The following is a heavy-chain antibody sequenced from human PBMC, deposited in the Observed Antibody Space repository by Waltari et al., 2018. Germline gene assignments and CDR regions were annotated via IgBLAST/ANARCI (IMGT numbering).Heavy chain of an antibody. CDR2: INAGNRNT. D-gene: IGHD6-6*01. Sequence: QVQLVQSGAEVKKPGASVKVSCKASGYTFTSYAMHWVRQAPGQRLEWMGWINAGNRNTKYSQEFQGRVTITRDTSASTAYMELSSLRSEDMAVYYCARGKRSSSSYYYYYYMDVWGKGTTVTVSS. CDR3: ARGKRSSSSYYYYYYMDV. V-gene: IGHV1-3*03. J-gene: IGHJ6*03. CDR1: GYTFTSYA.